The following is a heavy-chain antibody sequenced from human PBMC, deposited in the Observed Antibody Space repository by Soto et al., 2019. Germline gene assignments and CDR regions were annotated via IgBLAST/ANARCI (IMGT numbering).Heavy chain of an antibody. J-gene: IGHJ4*02. CDR2: IRRNAYGGTT. D-gene: IGHD3-16*01. V-gene: IGHV3-49*04. CDR1: GFTFGDYA. CDR3: TRASSLDFDF. Sequence: GGSLRLACTTSGFTFGDYALSWVRQAPGKGLEWVGFIRRNAYGGTTDYAASVKGRFTISRDDSKSIAYLQMNSLRTEDTALYYCTRASSLDFDFWGQGTLVTVSS.